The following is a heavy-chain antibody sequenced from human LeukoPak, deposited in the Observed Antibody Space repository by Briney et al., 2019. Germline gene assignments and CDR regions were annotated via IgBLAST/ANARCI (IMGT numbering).Heavy chain of an antibody. CDR1: GFTFSSYA. CDR2: ISGSGGST. Sequence: GGSLRLSCAASGFTFSSYAMSWVRQAPGKGLEWVTAISGSGGSTYYADSVEGRFTISRDNSKNTVYLQMNSLRAEDTAVYSCAKVEDYYGSGSYDDAFNIWSQGTIVTVSS. D-gene: IGHD3-10*01. V-gene: IGHV3-23*01. CDR3: AKVEDYYGSGSYDDAFNI. J-gene: IGHJ3*02.